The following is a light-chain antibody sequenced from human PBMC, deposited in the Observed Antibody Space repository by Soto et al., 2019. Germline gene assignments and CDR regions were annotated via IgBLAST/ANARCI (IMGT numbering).Light chain of an antibody. CDR1: QGISSY. V-gene: IGKV1-8*01. CDR2: AAS. CDR3: QQYYSYPPT. Sequence: AIRMTQSPSSLSASTGDRVTITCRPSQGISSYLAWYQQKPGKAPKLLIYAASTLQSGVPSRFSGSGSGTDFTLTISCLQSEDFATYYCQQYYSYPPTFGQGTKVDIK. J-gene: IGKJ1*01.